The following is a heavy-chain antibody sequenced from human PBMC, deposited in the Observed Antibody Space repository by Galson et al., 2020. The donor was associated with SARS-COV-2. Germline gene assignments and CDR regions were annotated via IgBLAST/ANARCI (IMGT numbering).Heavy chain of an antibody. CDR1: GGSFSGYY. J-gene: IGHJ5*02. Sequence: SETLSLTCAVYGGSFSGYYWSWIRQPPGKGLEWIGEINHSGSTNYNPSLKSRVTISVDTSKNQFSLKLSSVTAADTAVYYCARGENLGAVAGTSDLGSYNWFDPWGQGTLVTVSS. D-gene: IGHD6-19*01. CDR3: ARGENLGAVAGTSDLGSYNWFDP. V-gene: IGHV4-34*01. CDR2: INHSGST.